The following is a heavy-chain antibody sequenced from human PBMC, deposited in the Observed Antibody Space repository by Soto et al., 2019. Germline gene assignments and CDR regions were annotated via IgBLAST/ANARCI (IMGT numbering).Heavy chain of an antibody. D-gene: IGHD1-26*01. J-gene: IGHJ6*02. CDR3: ARVGIVGATIAYYGMDV. CDR1: GGSISSGDYY. Sequence: SETLSLTCTVSGGSISSGDYYWSWIRQPPGKGLEWIGYIYYSGSTYYNPSLKSRVTISVDTSKNQFSLKLSSVTAADTAVYYCARVGIVGATIAYYGMDVWGQGTTVTVSS. V-gene: IGHV4-30-4*02. CDR2: IYYSGST.